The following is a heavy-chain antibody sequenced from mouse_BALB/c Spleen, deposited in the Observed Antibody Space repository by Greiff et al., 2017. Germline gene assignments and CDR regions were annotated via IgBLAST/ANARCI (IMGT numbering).Heavy chain of an antibody. D-gene: IGHD2-1*01. V-gene: IGHV5-6-5*01. J-gene: IGHJ3*01. CDR2: ISSGGST. CDR1: GFTFSSYA. CDR3: ANGNSFAY. Sequence: EVQGVESGGGLVKPGGSLKLSCAASGFTFSSYAMSWVRQTPEKRLEWVASISSGGSTYYPDSVKGRFTISRDNARNILYLQMSSLRSEDTAMYYCANGNSFAYWGQGTLVTVSA.